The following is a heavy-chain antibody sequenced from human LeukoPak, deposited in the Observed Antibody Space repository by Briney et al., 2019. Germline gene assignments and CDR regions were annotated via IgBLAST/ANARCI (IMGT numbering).Heavy chain of an antibody. CDR3: ARYGVTSFASLNYFDI. D-gene: IGHD2-8*01. V-gene: IGHV4-39*02. Sequence: SETLSLTCTVSGGSISSSSYDWGWIRQPPGKGLEWVGNIYRGGVRYYSPVFESRVSIVTCENHVYLELSSVPAADTGVYFCARYGVTSFASLNYFDIWGQGILVIVSS. CDR2: IYRGGVR. J-gene: IGHJ4*02. CDR1: GGSISSSSYD.